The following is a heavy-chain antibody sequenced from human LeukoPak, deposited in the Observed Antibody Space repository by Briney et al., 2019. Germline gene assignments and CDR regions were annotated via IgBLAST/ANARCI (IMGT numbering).Heavy chain of an antibody. D-gene: IGHD6-19*01. CDR3: ARYRGSGCFDP. CDR2: IKQDGSEK. Sequence: PGGSLRLSCAASGFTFSNYWMTWVRQAPGKGLEWVANIKQDGSEKYYVDSLNGRFTISRDNAKSSLYLQMSSLRAEDTAVYYCARYRGSGCFDPWGQGTLVTVSS. J-gene: IGHJ5*02. CDR1: GFTFSNYW. V-gene: IGHV3-7*04.